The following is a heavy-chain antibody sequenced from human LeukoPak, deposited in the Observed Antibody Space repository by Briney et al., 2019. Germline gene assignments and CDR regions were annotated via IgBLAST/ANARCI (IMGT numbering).Heavy chain of an antibody. D-gene: IGHD5-24*01. CDR1: GFTFSTYA. CDR3: ARENGYNYFPFDY. CDR2: ISYDGSNK. V-gene: IGHV3-30*04. J-gene: IGHJ4*02. Sequence: GGSLRLSCAASGFTFSTYAMHWVRQAPGKGLEGVAVISYDGSNKYYADSVKGRFTISRDNSKNTLYLQMNSLRAEDTAVYYCARENGYNYFPFDYWGQGTLVTVSS.